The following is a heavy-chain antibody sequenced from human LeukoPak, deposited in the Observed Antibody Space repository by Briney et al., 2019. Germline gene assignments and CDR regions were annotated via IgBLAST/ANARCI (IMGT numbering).Heavy chain of an antibody. CDR3: ARDGSSGQQDS. Sequence: GRSLRLSCAASRFTFTRDSLNSVRQTPGKGLQWVSYIYVRLDAISYAHPLKGRFTFSKDNPMTSLPLHMNNLKAEETAVYYCARDGSSGQQDSWGQGTLVTVSS. D-gene: IGHD1-26*01. CDR1: RFTFTRDS. CDR2: IYVRLDAI. V-gene: IGHV3-48*01. J-gene: IGHJ4*02.